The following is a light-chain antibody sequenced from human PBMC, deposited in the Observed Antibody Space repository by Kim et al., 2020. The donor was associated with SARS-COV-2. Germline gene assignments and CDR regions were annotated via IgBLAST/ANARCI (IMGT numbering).Light chain of an antibody. CDR2: SAS. CDR1: QNIDNY. V-gene: IGKV1-39*01. J-gene: IGKJ4*01. Sequence: SASVGDRVTVTCRAGQNIDNYLNWYQQKPGKAPKLLIHSASTLQNGVPSRFSASRSGTDFALTINSLQPDDVATYFCQQSYNVPTFGGGTKVDIK. CDR3: QQSYNVPT.